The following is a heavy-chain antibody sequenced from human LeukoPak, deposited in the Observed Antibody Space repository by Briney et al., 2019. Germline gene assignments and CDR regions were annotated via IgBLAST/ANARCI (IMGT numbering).Heavy chain of an antibody. J-gene: IGHJ4*02. D-gene: IGHD5-18*01. V-gene: IGHV4-39*07. CDR2: IFYSGST. Sequence: SETLSLTCTVSSGSISTSNYYWGWVRQPPGKALGWIGNIFYSGSTYYSPSLKSRVTISVDTSKNQFSLKLSSVTAADTAVYYCARSSYSLFHYWGQGTLVTVSS. CDR3: ARSSYSLFHY. CDR1: SGSISTSNYY.